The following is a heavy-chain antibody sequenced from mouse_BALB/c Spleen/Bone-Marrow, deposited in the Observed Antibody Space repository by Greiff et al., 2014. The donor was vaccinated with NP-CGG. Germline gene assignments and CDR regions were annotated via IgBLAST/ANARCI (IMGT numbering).Heavy chain of an antibody. CDR2: IWAGGST. CDR3: ASLYLFAY. CDR1: GFSLTSYG. D-gene: IGHD5-1-1*01. V-gene: IGHV2-9*02. J-gene: IGHJ3*01. Sequence: QVQLQQSGPGLVAPSQSLSITCTVSGFSLTSYGVHWVRQPPGKGLEWLGVIWAGGSTNYNSALMSRLSISKDNSKSQVFLKMNSLQTDDTAMYYSASLYLFAYWGQGTLVTVSA.